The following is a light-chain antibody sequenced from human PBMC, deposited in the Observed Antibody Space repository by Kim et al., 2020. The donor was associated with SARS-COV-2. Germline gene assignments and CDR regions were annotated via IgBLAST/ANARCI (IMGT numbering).Light chain of an antibody. J-gene: IGLJ1*01. CDR1: SSDVGGYND. CDR3: SSYTSSSTGV. CDR2: DVS. V-gene: IGLV2-14*03. Sequence: GQSITISCTGTSSDVGGYNDVSWYQQHPGKAPKLMIYDVSKRPSGVSNRFSGSKSGNAASLTISGLQAEDEADYYCSSYTSSSTGVFGTGTKVTVL.